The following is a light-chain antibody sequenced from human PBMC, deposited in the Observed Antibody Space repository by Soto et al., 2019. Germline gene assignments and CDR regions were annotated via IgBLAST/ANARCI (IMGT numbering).Light chain of an antibody. J-gene: IGKJ4*01. CDR1: QSLLHPNGNTF. CDR2: LAS. V-gene: IGKV2-28*01. Sequence: VLTQSPVTLAVTPGEPASISCRSSQSLLHPNGNTFLHWYLQKPGQSPQLLIYLASKRASGVPDRFSGSGSGTDFTLKISSLEAEDAGIYYCMQSLQSPLTFGGGTKVYMK. CDR3: MQSLQSPLT.